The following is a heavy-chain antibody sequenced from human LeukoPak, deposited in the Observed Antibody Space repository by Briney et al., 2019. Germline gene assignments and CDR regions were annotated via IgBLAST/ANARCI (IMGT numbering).Heavy chain of an antibody. V-gene: IGHV3-66*01. Sequence: GGSLRLSCTASGFTFGDYAMSWFRQAPGKGLEWVSVIYSGGSTHYADSVKGRFTISRDNSKNTLYLQMNSLRAEDTAVYYCARDPGRGGYYWGQGTLVTVSS. CDR1: GFTFGDYA. J-gene: IGHJ4*02. CDR3: ARDPGRGGYY. D-gene: IGHD1-26*01. CDR2: IYSGGST.